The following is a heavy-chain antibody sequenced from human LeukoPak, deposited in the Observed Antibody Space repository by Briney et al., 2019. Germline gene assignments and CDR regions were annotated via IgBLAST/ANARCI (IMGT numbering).Heavy chain of an antibody. CDR2: IYYSGST. Sequence: PSETLSLTCTVSGGSISSSSYYWGWLRQPPGKGLEWIGSIYYSGSTYYNPSLKSRVTISVDTSKNQFSLKLSSVTAADTAVYYCARVQGYSYGSWGQGTLVTVSS. J-gene: IGHJ4*02. CDR3: ARVQGYSYGS. CDR1: GGSISSSSYY. D-gene: IGHD5-18*01. V-gene: IGHV4-39*07.